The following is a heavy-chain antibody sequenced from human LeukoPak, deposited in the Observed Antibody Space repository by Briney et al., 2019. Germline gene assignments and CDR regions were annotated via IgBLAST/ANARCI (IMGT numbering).Heavy chain of an antibody. V-gene: IGHV1-69*05. Sequence: GASVKVSCKASGGTFISYAISWVRQAPGQGLEWMGGIIPIFGTANYAQKFQGRVTINTDESTSKAYMELSSLRSEDTAVYYCARGLRSFDYWGQGTLVTVSS. D-gene: IGHD3-16*01. J-gene: IGHJ4*02. CDR1: GGTFISYA. CDR2: IIPIFGTA. CDR3: ARGLRSFDY.